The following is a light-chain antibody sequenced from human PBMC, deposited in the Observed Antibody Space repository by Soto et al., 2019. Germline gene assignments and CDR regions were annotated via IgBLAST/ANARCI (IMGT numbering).Light chain of an antibody. Sequence: EIVLTQSPGTLSLSPGERATLSCRANQSINGNYLAWYQQRPGQAPRVLIYGASSRPTGIPDRFSGSGSGTDFTPAISRLEPEAFAVYYCQQYRYSPLTFGPGTKVDIK. CDR3: QQYRYSPLT. J-gene: IGKJ3*01. CDR2: GAS. CDR1: QSINGNY. V-gene: IGKV3-20*01.